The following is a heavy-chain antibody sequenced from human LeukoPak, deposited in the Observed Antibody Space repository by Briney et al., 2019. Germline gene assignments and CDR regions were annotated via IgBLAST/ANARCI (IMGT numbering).Heavy chain of an antibody. CDR3: ARESGIAALSGAFDI. CDR2: IYYRGST. Sequence: SETLSLTCTVSGGSTNNYYWSWIRQPPGKGLDWIGYIYYRGSTNYNPSLKSRVTISVDTSKKQFSLKLSSVTAADTAVYYCARESGIAALSGAFDIWGQGTMVTVSS. CDR1: GGSTNNYY. D-gene: IGHD6-6*01. J-gene: IGHJ3*02. V-gene: IGHV4-59*01.